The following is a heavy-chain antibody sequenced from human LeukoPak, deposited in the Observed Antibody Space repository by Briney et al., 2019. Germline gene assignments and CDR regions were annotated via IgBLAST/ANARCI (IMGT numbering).Heavy chain of an antibody. V-gene: IGHV3-30*18. J-gene: IGHJ4*02. CDR3: AKDLWELKSSYFDY. Sequence: LSGGSLRLSCAASGFTFSSYGMHWVRQAPGKGLEWVAVISYDGSNKYYADSVKGRFTISRDNSKNTLYLQMNSLRAEDTAVYYCAKDLWELKSSYFDYWGQGTLVTVSS. CDR1: GFTFSSYG. D-gene: IGHD1-26*01. CDR2: ISYDGSNK.